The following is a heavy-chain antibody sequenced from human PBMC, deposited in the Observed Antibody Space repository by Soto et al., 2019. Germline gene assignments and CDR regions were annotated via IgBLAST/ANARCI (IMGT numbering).Heavy chain of an antibody. CDR1: GFSLSTSGVG. D-gene: IGHD6-13*01. V-gene: IGHV2-5*02. Sequence: QITLKESGLTLVKPTQTLTLTCTFSGFSLSTSGVGVGWIRQPPGKALAWLALIYWDDDKRYSPSLKSRLTITKDTSKNQVVLTMTNMDPVDTATHYCAHSSLAAAGTRRGGDAFDIWGQGTMVTVSS. CDR2: IYWDDDK. CDR3: AHSSLAAAGTRRGGDAFDI. J-gene: IGHJ3*02.